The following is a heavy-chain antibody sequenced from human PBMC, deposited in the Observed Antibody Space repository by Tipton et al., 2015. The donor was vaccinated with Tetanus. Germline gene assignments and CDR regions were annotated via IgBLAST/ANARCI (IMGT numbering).Heavy chain of an antibody. Sequence: LRLSCTGSGGSISSYYWSWIRQPPGKGLEWIGYIYYSGSTNYNPSLKSRVTISVDTSKNQFSLKLSSVTAADTAVYYCAGPRVGSLDVWGQGTTVTVSS. CDR2: IYYSGST. D-gene: IGHD2-15*01. V-gene: IGHV4-59*01. CDR1: GGSISSYY. J-gene: IGHJ6*02. CDR3: AGPRVGSLDV.